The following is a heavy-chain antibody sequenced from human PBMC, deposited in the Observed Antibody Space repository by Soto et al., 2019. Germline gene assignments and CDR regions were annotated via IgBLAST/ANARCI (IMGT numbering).Heavy chain of an antibody. CDR3: TKETGDGYNAYYYYGMDV. CDR1: GDSFASYW. Sequence: GESLKISCRGSGDSFASYWIGWVRQMPGEGLEWMGIIYPGDSDTRYAASVKGRFTISRDDSKSIAYLQMNSLKTEDTAVYYCTKETGDGYNAYYYYGMDVWGQGTTVTVSS. CDR2: IYPGDSDT. D-gene: IGHD5-12*01. V-gene: IGHV5-51*01. J-gene: IGHJ6*02.